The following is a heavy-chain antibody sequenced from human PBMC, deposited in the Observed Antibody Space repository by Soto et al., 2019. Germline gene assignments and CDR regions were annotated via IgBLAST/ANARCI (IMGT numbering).Heavy chain of an antibody. CDR3: ARRITIFGVGHYHGMDV. CDR2: IIPIFGTA. CDR1: GGTFSSYA. D-gene: IGHD3-3*01. V-gene: IGHV1-69*13. J-gene: IGHJ6*02. Sequence: SVKVSCKASGGTFSSYAISWVRQAPGQGLEWMGGIIPIFGTANYAQKFQGRVTITADESTSTAYMELSSLRSEDTAVYYCARRITIFGVGHYHGMDVWGQGTTVTVSS.